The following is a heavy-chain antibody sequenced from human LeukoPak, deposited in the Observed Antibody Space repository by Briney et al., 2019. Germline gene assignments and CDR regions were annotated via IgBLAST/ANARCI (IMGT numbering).Heavy chain of an antibody. V-gene: IGHV4-34*01. CDR1: GGSFSGYY. D-gene: IGHD3-22*01. CDR3: TVYYYDSSGYYLYYFDY. J-gene: IGHJ4*02. CDR2: INHSGST. Sequence: SETLSLTCAVYGGSFSGYYWSWIRQPPGKGLEWIGEINHSGSTNYNPSLKSRVTISVDTSKNQFSLKLSSVAAADTAVYYCTVYYYDSSGYYLYYFDYWGQGTLVTVSS.